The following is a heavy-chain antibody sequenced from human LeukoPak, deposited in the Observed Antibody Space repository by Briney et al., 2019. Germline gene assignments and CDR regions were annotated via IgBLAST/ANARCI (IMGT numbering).Heavy chain of an antibody. CDR2: MSYDGSDK. Sequence: PGGSLRLSCAGSGFTFSTYGMHWVRQAPGKGLEGVAVMSYDGSDKYYAHSVKGRFTISRDNSKNTLYLQMNSLRAEDTAVYYCAKGYCSTTSCYFDPWGQGTLVTVSS. CDR3: AKGYCSTTSCYFDP. CDR1: GFTFSTYG. V-gene: IGHV3-30*18. J-gene: IGHJ5*02. D-gene: IGHD2-2*01.